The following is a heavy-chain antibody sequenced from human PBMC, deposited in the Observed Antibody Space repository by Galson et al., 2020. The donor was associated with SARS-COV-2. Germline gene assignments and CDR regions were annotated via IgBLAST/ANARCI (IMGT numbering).Heavy chain of an antibody. D-gene: IGHD3-3*01. CDR3: ATARLRFLELLLIPFDY. J-gene: IGHJ4*02. CDR1: GYTLTELS. Sequence: ASVKVSCKVSGYTLTELSMHWVRQAPGKGLEWMGGFDPEDGETIYAQKFQGRVTMTEDTSTDTAYMELSSLRSEDTAVYYCATARLRFLELLLIPFDYWGQGTLVTVSS. V-gene: IGHV1-24*01. CDR2: FDPEDGET.